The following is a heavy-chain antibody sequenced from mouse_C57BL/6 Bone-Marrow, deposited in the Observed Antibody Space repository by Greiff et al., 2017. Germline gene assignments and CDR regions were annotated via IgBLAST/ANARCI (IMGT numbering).Heavy chain of an antibody. Sequence: QVQLKQSGAELARPGASVKLSCKASGYTFTSYGISWVKQRTGQGLEWIGEIYPRSGNTYYNEKFKGKATLTADKSSSTAYMELRSLTSEDSAVYFCARSGWLRRVDYWGQGTSVTVSS. CDR1: GYTFTSYG. CDR3: ARSGWLRRVDY. V-gene: IGHV1-81*01. J-gene: IGHJ4*01. D-gene: IGHD2-2*01. CDR2: IYPRSGNT.